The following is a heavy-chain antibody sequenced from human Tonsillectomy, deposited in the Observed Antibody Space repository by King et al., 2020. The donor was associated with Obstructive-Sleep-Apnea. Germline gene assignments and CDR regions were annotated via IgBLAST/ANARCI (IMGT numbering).Heavy chain of an antibody. CDR1: GFTFSSYS. Sequence: VQLVESGGGLVQPGGSLRLSCAASGFTFSSYSMNWVRQAPGKGLEWISYISSSNSPIYYADSVKGRFTISRDNAKNSLYLQMNSLRAEDTAVYYCARAPSGVEEYFQHWGQGTLVTVSS. D-gene: IGHD3-10*01. V-gene: IGHV3-48*01. CDR2: ISSSNSPI. CDR3: ARAPSGVEEYFQH. J-gene: IGHJ1*01.